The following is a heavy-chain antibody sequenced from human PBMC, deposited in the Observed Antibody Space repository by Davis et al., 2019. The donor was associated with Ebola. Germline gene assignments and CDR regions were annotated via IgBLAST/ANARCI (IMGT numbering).Heavy chain of an antibody. D-gene: IGHD3-10*01. V-gene: IGHV1-3*01. CDR1: GYTFTSYA. J-gene: IGHJ5*02. CDR3: ARVRYVSGFDP. CDR2: SNAGNGNT. Sequence: ASVKVSCKASGYTFTSYAMHWVRQAPGQRLEWMGWSNAGNGNTKYSQKFQGRVTITRDTSASTAYMELSSLRSEDTAVYYCARVRYVSGFDPWGQGTLVTVSS.